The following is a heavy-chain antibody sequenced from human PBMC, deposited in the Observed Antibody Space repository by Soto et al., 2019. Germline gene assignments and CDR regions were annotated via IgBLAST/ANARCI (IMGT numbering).Heavy chain of an antibody. D-gene: IGHD2-15*01. J-gene: IGHJ6*02. V-gene: IGHV1-46*01. Sequence: QVQLVQSGAEVKKPGASVKVSCKASGYTFTSYSIHWVRQAPGQGLEWMGMINPSGGSTNYAQKFQGRVTMTGDTSTTTVYLELSSLRSDDTAVYYCARGILRYHGMDVWGQGTAVTVSS. CDR3: ARGILRYHGMDV. CDR2: INPSGGST. CDR1: GYTFTSYS.